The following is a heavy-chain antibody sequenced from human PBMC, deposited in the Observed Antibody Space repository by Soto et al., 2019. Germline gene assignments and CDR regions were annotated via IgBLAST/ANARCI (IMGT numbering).Heavy chain of an antibody. V-gene: IGHV3-23*01. CDR1: GFTFSSYA. CDR2: LSGSGGST. Sequence: PGGSLRLSCAASGFTFSSYAMSWVRQAPGKGLEWVSALSGSGGSTYYADSVKGRVTISIDNSKNTLYLQMNSLRAEDTAVYYCAKDSGVYSYGYRSYYYYGMDVWGKGTTVTVSS. J-gene: IGHJ6*04. D-gene: IGHD5-18*01. CDR3: AKDSGVYSYGYRSYYYYGMDV.